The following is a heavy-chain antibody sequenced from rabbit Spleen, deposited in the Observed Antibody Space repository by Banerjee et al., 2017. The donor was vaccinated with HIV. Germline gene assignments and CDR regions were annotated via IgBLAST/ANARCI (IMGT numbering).Heavy chain of an antibody. D-gene: IGHD8-1*01. CDR1: GFDLSNYYY. CDR3: ARDAGSGPYIDGYFDL. CDR2: IGAGTGTT. Sequence: QEQLVESGGGLVKPGGTLTLTCTASGFDLSNYYYIYWVRQAPGKGLEWIGCIGAGTGTTYYASWAKGRFTISKTSSTTVTLQMTSLTAADTATYFCARDAGSGPYIDGYFDLWGQGTLVTVS. J-gene: IGHJ4*01. V-gene: IGHV1S45*01.